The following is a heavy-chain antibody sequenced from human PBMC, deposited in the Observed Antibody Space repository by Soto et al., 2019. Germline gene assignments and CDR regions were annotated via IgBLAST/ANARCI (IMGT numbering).Heavy chain of an antibody. CDR1: GFTFSSYA. CDR2: ISGSGGST. V-gene: IGHV3-23*01. J-gene: IGHJ6*02. CDR3: AKDQYSSGWFYYYYGMDV. Sequence: GGSLRLSCAASGFTFSSYAMSWVRQAPGKGLEWVSAISGSGGSTYYADSVKGRFTISRDNSKNTLYLQMNSLRAEDTAVYYCAKDQYSSGWFYYYYGMDVWGQGTTVTVSS. D-gene: IGHD6-19*01.